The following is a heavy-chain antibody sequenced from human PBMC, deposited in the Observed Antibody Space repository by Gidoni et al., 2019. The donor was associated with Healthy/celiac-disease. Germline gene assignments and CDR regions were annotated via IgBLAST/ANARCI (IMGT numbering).Heavy chain of an antibody. CDR1: GGSVSSGSYY. CDR2: IYYSGST. D-gene: IGHD3-22*01. J-gene: IGHJ4*02. V-gene: IGHV4-61*01. Sequence: QVQLQESGPGLVKPSETLSLTCTVSGGSVSSGSYYWSWIRQPPGKGLEWIGYIYYSGSTNYNPSLKSRVTISVDTSKNQFSLKLSSVTAADTAVYYCARSKEYYDSSGSIDYWGQGTLVTVSS. CDR3: ARSKEYYDSSGSIDY.